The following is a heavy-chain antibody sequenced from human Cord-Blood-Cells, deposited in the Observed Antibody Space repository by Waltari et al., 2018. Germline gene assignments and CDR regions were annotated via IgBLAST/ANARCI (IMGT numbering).Heavy chain of an antibody. CDR3: ARENWNYYYYYGMDV. D-gene: IGHD1-1*01. Sequence: QVQLQESGPGLVKPSETLSLTCTGSGGSISSYSWSWIRQPPGKGLEWIGYIYYSGSTNYNPSLKSRVTISVDTSKNQFSLKLSSVTAADTAVYYCARENWNYYYYYGMDVWGQGTTVTVSS. V-gene: IGHV4-59*01. CDR1: GGSISSYS. J-gene: IGHJ6*02. CDR2: IYYSGST.